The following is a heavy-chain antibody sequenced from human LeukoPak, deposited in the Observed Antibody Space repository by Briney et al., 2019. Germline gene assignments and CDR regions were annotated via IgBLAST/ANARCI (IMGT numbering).Heavy chain of an antibody. CDR3: ARANPYYDSSFDY. J-gene: IGHJ4*02. Sequence: GGSLRLSCAASGFTFSSYDMHWVRQATGKGLEWVSAIGTAGDTYYPGSVKGRFTISRENAKNSLYLQTNSLRAGDTAVYYCARANPYYDSSFDYWGQGALVTVSS. CDR1: GFTFSSYD. D-gene: IGHD3-22*01. V-gene: IGHV3-13*01. CDR2: IGTAGDT.